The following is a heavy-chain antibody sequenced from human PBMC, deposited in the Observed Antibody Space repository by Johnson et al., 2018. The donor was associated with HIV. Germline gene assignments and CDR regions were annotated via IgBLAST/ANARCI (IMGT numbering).Heavy chain of an antibody. D-gene: IGHD2-15*01. Sequence: QVQLVESGGGVVQPGRSLRLSCAASGFTFSSYAMHWVRQAPGKGLEWVAVISYDGSNKYYADSVKGRFTLFRDNAKNTLYLQMNSRRAENTAVYDCAKRGARYGSGGSCFDAFDIWGQGTMVTVSS. CDR3: AKRGARYGSGGSCFDAFDI. V-gene: IGHV3-30*04. CDR1: GFTFSSYA. CDR2: ISYDGSNK. J-gene: IGHJ3*02.